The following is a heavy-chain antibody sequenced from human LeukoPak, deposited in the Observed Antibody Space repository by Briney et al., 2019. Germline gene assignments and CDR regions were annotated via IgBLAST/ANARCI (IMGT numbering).Heavy chain of an antibody. V-gene: IGHV4-34*01. D-gene: IGHD2-15*01. J-gene: IGHJ5*02. CDR3: ARRLVGAGLNWFDP. CDR2: INHSGST. Sequence: PSETLSLTCAVYGGSFSGYYWSWIRQPPGKGLEWIGEINHSGSTNYNPSLKSRVTISVDTSKNQFSLKLSSVTAADTAVYYCARRLVGAGLNWFDPWGQGTLVTVSS. CDR1: GGSFSGYY.